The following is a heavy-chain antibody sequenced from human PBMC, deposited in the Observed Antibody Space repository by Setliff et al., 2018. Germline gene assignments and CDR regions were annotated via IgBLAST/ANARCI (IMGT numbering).Heavy chain of an antibody. Sequence: PSETLSLTCTVSGYSISSGYYWSWIRQPPGKGLEWIGYIYYSGSTYYNPSLKSRVTISVDTSKNQFSLKLSSVTAADTAVYYCALDYGIDAFDIWGQGTMVTVSS. J-gene: IGHJ3*02. CDR1: GYSISSGYY. V-gene: IGHV4-30-4*08. CDR2: IYYSGST. D-gene: IGHD3-16*01. CDR3: ALDYGIDAFDI.